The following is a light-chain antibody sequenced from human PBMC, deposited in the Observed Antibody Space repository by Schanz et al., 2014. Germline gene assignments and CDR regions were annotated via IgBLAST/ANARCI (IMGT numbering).Light chain of an antibody. J-gene: IGLJ2*01. CDR1: SSNIGSNY. Sequence: QSVLTQPPSASGTPGQRVTISCSGSSSNIGSNYVYWYQQLPGTAPKLLIYANTNRPSGVPDRFSGSKSGNTASLTVSGLQAEDEADYYCSSYGGSNFVVFGGGTKLTVL. CDR2: ANT. V-gene: IGLV1-47*02. CDR3: SSYGGSNFVV.